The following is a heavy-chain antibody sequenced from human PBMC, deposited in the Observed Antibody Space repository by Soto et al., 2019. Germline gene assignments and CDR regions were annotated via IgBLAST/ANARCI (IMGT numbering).Heavy chain of an antibody. J-gene: IGHJ4*02. CDR2: IYYSGST. V-gene: IGHV4-39*01. D-gene: IGHD3-22*01. Sequence: NPSETLSLTCTVSGGSISSSSYYWGWIRQPPGKGLEWIGSIYYSGSTYYNPSLKSRVTISVDTSKNQFSLKLSSVTAADTAVYYCARSDSSGKTRYYFDHWGQGTLVTVSS. CDR1: GGSISSSSYY. CDR3: ARSDSSGKTRYYFDH.